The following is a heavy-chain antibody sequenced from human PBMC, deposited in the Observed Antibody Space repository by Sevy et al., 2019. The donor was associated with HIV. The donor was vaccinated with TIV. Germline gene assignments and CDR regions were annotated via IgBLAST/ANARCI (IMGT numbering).Heavy chain of an antibody. Sequence: GGSLRLSCAASGFTFSSYSMNWVRQAPGKGLEWVSYISSSSSAIYYADSVKGRFTISRDNSKNTLYLQMNSLSAEDTAVYYCAKGDRTFYGMDVWGQGTTVTVSS. CDR2: ISSSSSAI. CDR3: AKGDRTFYGMDV. J-gene: IGHJ6*02. CDR1: GFTFSSYS. V-gene: IGHV3-48*01. D-gene: IGHD2-15*01.